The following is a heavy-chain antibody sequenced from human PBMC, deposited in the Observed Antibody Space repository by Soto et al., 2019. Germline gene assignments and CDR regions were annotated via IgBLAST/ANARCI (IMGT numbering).Heavy chain of an antibody. V-gene: IGHV1-69*12. Sequence: QVQLVQSGAEVKKPGSSVKVSCKASGGTFSSYAISWVRQAPGQGLEWMGGIIPIFGTANYAQKFQGRVTITADESTSTAYIELSSLRSEDTAVYYCARVGSIAGAGTPDAFDIWGQGTMVTVSS. D-gene: IGHD6-19*01. CDR1: GGTFSSYA. J-gene: IGHJ3*02. CDR2: IIPIFGTA. CDR3: ARVGSIAGAGTPDAFDI.